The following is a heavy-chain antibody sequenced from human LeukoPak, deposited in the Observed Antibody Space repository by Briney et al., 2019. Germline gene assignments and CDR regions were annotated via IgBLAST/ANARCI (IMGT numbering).Heavy chain of an antibody. CDR3: AREIATITLGLDY. V-gene: IGHV3-30-3*01. J-gene: IGHJ4*02. CDR1: GFTFSSYA. CDR2: ISYDGSNK. Sequence: PGGSLRLSCAASGFTFSSYAMHWVRQAPGKGLEWVAVISYDGSNKYYADSVKGRFIISRDNSKNTLYLQMNSLRAEDTAVYYCAREIATITLGLDYWGQGTLVTVSS. D-gene: IGHD5-12*01.